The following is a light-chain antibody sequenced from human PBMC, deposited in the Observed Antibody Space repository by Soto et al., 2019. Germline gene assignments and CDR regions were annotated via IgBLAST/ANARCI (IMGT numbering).Light chain of an antibody. J-gene: IGKJ5*01. Sequence: EIVMTQSPATLSVSHPERATLSCRASQSVSSNLAWYQQKPGQAPRLLIYGASTRATGIPARFSGSGSGTEFTLTISSLQSEDFAVYYCQQDNNWPLTFGQGTRLEIK. CDR1: QSVSSN. CDR3: QQDNNWPLT. CDR2: GAS. V-gene: IGKV3-15*01.